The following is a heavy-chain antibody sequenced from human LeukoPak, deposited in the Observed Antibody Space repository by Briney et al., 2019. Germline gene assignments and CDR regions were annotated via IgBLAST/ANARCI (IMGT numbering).Heavy chain of an antibody. Sequence: SETLSLTCAVYGGSFSGHYWTWIRQPPGKGLQWIGEINHSGSTTYNPSLNNRVTISVDTSKNQFSLKMSSVTAADTAVYYCARPRYGSGSLDSWGQGTLVTVSS. J-gene: IGHJ4*02. CDR1: GGSFSGHY. CDR2: INHSGST. CDR3: ARPRYGSGSLDS. V-gene: IGHV4-34*01. D-gene: IGHD3-10*01.